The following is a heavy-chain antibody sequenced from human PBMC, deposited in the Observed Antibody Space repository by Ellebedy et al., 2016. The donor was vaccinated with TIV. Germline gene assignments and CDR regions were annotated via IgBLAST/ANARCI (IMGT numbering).Heavy chain of an antibody. J-gene: IGHJ5*02. CDR1: GGSISNSDYY. Sequence: MPSETLSLTCTVSGGSISNSDYYWNWIRQPPGKGLEWIGSIYYSGSTYYNPSLKSRVTVSVATSKNQFSLNLSSVTAADTAVYYCARDPALPRGRVHTWGQGTLVTVSS. V-gene: IGHV4-39*07. D-gene: IGHD6-6*01. CDR3: ARDPALPRGRVHT. CDR2: IYYSGST.